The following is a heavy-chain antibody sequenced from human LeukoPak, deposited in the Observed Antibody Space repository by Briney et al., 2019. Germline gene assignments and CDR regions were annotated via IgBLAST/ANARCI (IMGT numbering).Heavy chain of an antibody. CDR3: TRTRTYYYDSSGYYSQGY. CDR2: IRSKAYGGTT. CDR1: GFTFGDYA. V-gene: IGHV3-49*03. J-gene: IGHJ4*02. D-gene: IGHD3-22*01. Sequence: GGSLRLSCTASGFTFGDYAMSWCRQAPGKGLEWVGFIRSKAYGGTTEYAASVKGRFTISRDDSKSIAYLQMNSLKTEDTAVYYCTRTRTYYYDSSGYYSQGYWGQGTLVTVSS.